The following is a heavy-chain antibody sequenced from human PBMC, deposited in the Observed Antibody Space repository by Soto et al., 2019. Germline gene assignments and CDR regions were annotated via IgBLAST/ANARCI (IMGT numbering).Heavy chain of an antibody. V-gene: IGHV3-23*01. Sequence: EVQLLESGGGLVQPGGPLRLSCAASGFTFSNYAMSWVRQAPGKGLEWVSSISKSGGGTYYADSVKGRFTISRDNSKNTLYLQMNSLKAEDTAVYSCAKTSSLFDYWGQGTLVTVSS. J-gene: IGHJ4*02. CDR1: GFTFSNYA. CDR2: ISKSGGGT. CDR3: AKTSSLFDY. D-gene: IGHD6-13*01.